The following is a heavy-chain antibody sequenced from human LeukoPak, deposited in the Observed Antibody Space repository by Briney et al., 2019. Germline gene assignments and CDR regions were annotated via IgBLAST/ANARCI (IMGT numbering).Heavy chain of an antibody. Sequence: SETLSLTCAVYGGSFSGYYWSWIRQPPGKGLEWIGEINHSGSTNYNPSLKSRVTISVDTSKNQLSLKLSSVTAADTAVYYCARAAREDDFWSGYRLGYWGQGTLVTVSS. V-gene: IGHV4-34*01. CDR1: GGSFSGYY. CDR3: ARAAREDDFWSGYRLGY. D-gene: IGHD3-3*01. J-gene: IGHJ4*02. CDR2: INHSGST.